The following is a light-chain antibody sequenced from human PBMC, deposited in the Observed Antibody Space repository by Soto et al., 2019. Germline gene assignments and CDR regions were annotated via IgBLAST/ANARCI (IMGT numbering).Light chain of an antibody. CDR1: QSITTY. V-gene: IGKV1-39*01. CDR2: AAS. J-gene: IGKJ4*01. Sequence: DIPMTQSPSSLSASVGDRVTITCRASQSITTYLNWYQQKPGKAPKFLIYAASSLRSGVPSRFSGSGSGTDFTLTISSPQPEDFATYYCRQSYSTPTTFGGGTKGEIK. CDR3: RQSYSTPTT.